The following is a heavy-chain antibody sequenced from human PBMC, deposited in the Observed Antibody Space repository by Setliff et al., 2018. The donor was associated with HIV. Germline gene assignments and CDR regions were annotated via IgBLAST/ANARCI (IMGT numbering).Heavy chain of an antibody. CDR3: ATCRHRPSNWFDP. V-gene: IGHV4-39*07. CDR1: GGSVSSPSYY. J-gene: IGHJ5*02. CDR2: VYNSGIT. Sequence: SETLSLTCAVSGGSVSSPSYYWGWIRQPPGKGLEWIGSVYNSGITFKNPSLKSRVSISVDRSGNQFSLRLTSVIAADTAVYYCATCRHRPSNWFDPWGQGTVVTVSS.